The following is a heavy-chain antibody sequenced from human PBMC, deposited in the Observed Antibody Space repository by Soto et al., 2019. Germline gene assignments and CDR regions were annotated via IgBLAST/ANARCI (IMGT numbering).Heavy chain of an antibody. Sequence: GESLKISCKGPGYSFTSYWIGWVRQMPGKGLEWMGIIYPGDSDTGYSPSFQGQVTISADKSISTAYLQWSSLKASDTAMYYCARTYYDFWSGPFYYYYGMDVWGQGTTVTVSS. J-gene: IGHJ6*02. CDR3: ARTYYDFWSGPFYYYYGMDV. D-gene: IGHD3-3*01. CDR2: IYPGDSDT. V-gene: IGHV5-51*01. CDR1: GYSFTSYW.